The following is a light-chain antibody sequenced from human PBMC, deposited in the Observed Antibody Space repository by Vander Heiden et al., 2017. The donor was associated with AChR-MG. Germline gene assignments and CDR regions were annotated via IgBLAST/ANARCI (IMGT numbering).Light chain of an antibody. CDR3: QSYDSSHYV. CDR1: SSNIGGGYD. Sequence: QSVLTQPPSVSGAPGQRVTISCTGSSSNIGGGYDVHGYQQLPGTAPKLLSYGNSNRPSGVPDRFSGSKSGTSASLAITGLKAEDEADYYCQSYDSSHYVFGTGTKVTVL. CDR2: GNS. V-gene: IGLV1-40*01. J-gene: IGLJ1*01.